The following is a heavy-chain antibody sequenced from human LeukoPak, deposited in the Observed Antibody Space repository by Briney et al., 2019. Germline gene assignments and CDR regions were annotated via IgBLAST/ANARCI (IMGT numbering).Heavy chain of an antibody. CDR1: GYTFTSYG. Sequence: ASVKVSCKASGYTFTSYGISWVRQAPGQGLEWMGWISAYNGNTNYAQKLQGRVTMTTDTSTSTAYMELRSLRSDDTAVYYCARARGYYGSGSTVYNWFDPWGQGTLVTVSS. V-gene: IGHV1-18*01. CDR3: ARARGYYGSGSTVYNWFDP. J-gene: IGHJ5*02. CDR2: ISAYNGNT. D-gene: IGHD3-10*01.